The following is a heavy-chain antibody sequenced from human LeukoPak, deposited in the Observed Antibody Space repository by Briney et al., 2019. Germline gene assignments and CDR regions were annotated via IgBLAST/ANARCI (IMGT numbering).Heavy chain of an antibody. CDR2: IYYSGST. V-gene: IGHV4-39*01. D-gene: IGHD3-3*01. J-gene: IGHJ3*02. CDR3: ASGGAYYDFWSGQGAFDI. CDR1: GGSISSSSYY. Sequence: PSETLSLTCTVSGGSISSSSYYWGWIRQPPGKGLEWIGSIYYSGSTYYNPSLKSRVTISVDTSKNQFSLKLSSVTAADTAVYYCASGGAYYDFWSGQGAFDIWGQGTMVTVSS.